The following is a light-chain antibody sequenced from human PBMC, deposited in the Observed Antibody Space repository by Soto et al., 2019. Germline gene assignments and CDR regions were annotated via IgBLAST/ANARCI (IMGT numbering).Light chain of an antibody. Sequence: EIVLTQSPGTLSLSPGERATLFCSASQSVSSSYLAWYQQKPGQGPRLLIYGASSRATGIPDRFSGTESGQDFTLTISRLEPEDLAVYYCQQYGSSPLTFGGGTKVEIQ. V-gene: IGKV3-20*01. CDR3: QQYGSSPLT. CDR1: QSVSSSY. CDR2: GAS. J-gene: IGKJ4*01.